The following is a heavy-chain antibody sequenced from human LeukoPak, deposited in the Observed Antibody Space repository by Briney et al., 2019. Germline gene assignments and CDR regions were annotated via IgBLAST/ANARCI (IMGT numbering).Heavy chain of an antibody. CDR2: IKQDGSQE. CDR1: GFTFSSYW. D-gene: IGHD3-9*01. V-gene: IGHV3-7*01. J-gene: IGHJ4*02. CDR3: ARPSFDWLSPNDY. Sequence: GGSLRLSCAASGFTFSSYWMSWVRQAPGQGLEWVANIKQDGSQEYYVDSVKGRFTISRDNAKNSLYLQMNSLRAEDTAVYYCARPSFDWLSPNDYWGQGTLVTVSS.